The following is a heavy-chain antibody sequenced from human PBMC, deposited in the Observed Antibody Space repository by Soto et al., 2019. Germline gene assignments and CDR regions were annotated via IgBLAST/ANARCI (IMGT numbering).Heavy chain of an antibody. CDR2: IYWDDDK. V-gene: IGHV2-5*02. CDR3: AHRVLRTVFGLVTTTAIYFDS. J-gene: IGHJ4*02. CDR1: GFSLTNSGVG. Sequence: QITLNESGPTQVKPRQTLTLTCTFSGFSLTNSGVGVGWIRQSPGKAPEWLALIYWDDDKRYSPSLKSRLTITKDTSKNQVVLTMADLDPADTATYYCAHRVLRTVFGLVTTTAIYFDSWGQGTPVAVSS. D-gene: IGHD3-3*01.